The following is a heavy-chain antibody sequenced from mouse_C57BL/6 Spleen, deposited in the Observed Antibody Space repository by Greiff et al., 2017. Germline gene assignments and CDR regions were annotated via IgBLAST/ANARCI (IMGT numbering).Heavy chain of an antibody. CDR1: GYAFSSYW. J-gene: IGHJ1*03. CDR2: IYPGDGDT. CDR3: ARGDDGYSWYFDV. V-gene: IGHV1-80*01. D-gene: IGHD2-3*01. Sequence: QVQLQQSGAELVKPGASVKISCKASGYAFSSYWMNWVKQRPGKGLEWIGQIYPGDGDTNYNGKFTGKATLTADKSSSTAYMQLSSLTSEDSAVYFCARGDDGYSWYFDVWGTGTTVTVSS.